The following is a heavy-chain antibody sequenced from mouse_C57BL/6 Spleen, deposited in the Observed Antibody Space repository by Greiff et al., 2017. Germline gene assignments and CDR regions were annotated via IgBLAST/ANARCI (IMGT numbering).Heavy chain of an antibody. CDR3: AATVGYYFDY. CDR2: ISYSGST. D-gene: IGHD1-1*01. J-gene: IGHJ2*01. Sequence: VQLKESGPGMVKPSQSLSLTCTVTGYSITSGYDWHWIRHFPGNKLEWMGYISYSGSTNYNPSLKSRISITHDTSKNHFFLKLNSVTTEDTATYYCAATVGYYFDYWGQGTTLTVSS. V-gene: IGHV3-1*01. CDR1: GYSITSGYD.